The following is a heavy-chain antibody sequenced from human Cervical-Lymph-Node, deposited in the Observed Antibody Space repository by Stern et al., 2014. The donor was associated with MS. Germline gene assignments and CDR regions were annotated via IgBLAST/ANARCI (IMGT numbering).Heavy chain of an antibody. J-gene: IGHJ4*02. CDR2: IYHSGST. Sequence: VQLVESGPGLVKPSGTLSLTCAVSGGSISSGYWWSWVRQHPGKGLEWIGEIYHSGSTNYNPSLKSRVPISVDTSKNHFPLKMNSVNAADTAVYYCARNGGNYAFDYWGQGTLVAVSS. D-gene: IGHD4-23*01. V-gene: IGHV4-4*02. CDR1: GGSISSGYW. CDR3: ARNGGNYAFDY.